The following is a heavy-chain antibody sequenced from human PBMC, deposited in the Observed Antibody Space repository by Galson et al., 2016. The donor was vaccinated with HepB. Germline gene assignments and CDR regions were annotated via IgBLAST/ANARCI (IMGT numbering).Heavy chain of an antibody. J-gene: IGHJ6*02. Sequence: SETLSLTCNVSGGSVSGPYYYWSWIRQPPGQGLEYIGHIFYNGRTTYNPSLKSRITISLDTSKNQFSLNLNSVTAADTALYYCAREFSHDNPAWGSYGMDVWGRGNTVTVSS. CDR2: IFYNGRT. CDR3: AREFSHDNPAWGSYGMDV. CDR1: GGSVSGPYYY. D-gene: IGHD3-16*01. V-gene: IGHV4-61*01.